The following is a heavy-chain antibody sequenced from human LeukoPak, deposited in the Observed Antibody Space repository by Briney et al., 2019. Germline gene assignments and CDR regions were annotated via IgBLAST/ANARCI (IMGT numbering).Heavy chain of an antibody. J-gene: IGHJ4*02. Sequence: GRSLILSCAASGFTVSSEWMGWGRHAKGKGLVWVSRINSDGSSTIYADSVKGRLTISRDNAKNTVYLQMNSLRAEDTAVYYCATSRTFDYWGQGTLVTVSS. V-gene: IGHV3-74*01. D-gene: IGHD2-8*01. CDR3: ATSRTFDY. CDR2: INSDGSST. CDR1: GFTVSSEW.